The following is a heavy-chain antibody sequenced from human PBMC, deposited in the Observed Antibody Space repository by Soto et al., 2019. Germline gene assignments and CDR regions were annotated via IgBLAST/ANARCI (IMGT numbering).Heavy chain of an antibody. CDR1: GGTFSSYT. J-gene: IGHJ6*02. CDR3: ARASHYYGSGSPTRSGMDV. CDR2: IIPILGIA. V-gene: IGHV1-69*02. D-gene: IGHD3-10*01. Sequence: QVQLVQSGAEVKKPGSSVKVSCKASGGTFSSYTISWVRQAPGQGLEWMGRIIPILGIANYAQKFQGRVTITADKSTSTAYMELSSLRSEDTAVYYCARASHYYGSGSPTRSGMDVWGQGTTVTVSS.